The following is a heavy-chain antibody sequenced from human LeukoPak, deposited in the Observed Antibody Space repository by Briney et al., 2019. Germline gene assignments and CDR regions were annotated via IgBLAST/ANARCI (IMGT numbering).Heavy chain of an antibody. Sequence: GGSLRLSCVASGFTFSSSSMNWVRQAPGKGLGWVCSISSGGTYIYYADSLRGRFTISKDNARNSLYLQMSSLRAEDTAVYYCARGATVTTDWYFDLWGRGTLVTVSS. CDR2: ISSGGTYI. J-gene: IGHJ2*01. CDR3: ARGATVTTDWYFDL. V-gene: IGHV3-21*01. CDR1: GFTFSSSS. D-gene: IGHD4-17*01.